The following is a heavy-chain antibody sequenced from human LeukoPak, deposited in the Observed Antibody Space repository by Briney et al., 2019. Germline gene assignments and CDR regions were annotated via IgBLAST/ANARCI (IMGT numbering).Heavy chain of an antibody. CDR3: ARESAGTYHNPLGYMDV. Sequence: PETLSLTCTVSSGSISIYYWNWIRQPAGKGLEWIGRIFTSGITNYNPSLKSRVTMSVDTSKNQFSLKLTSVTAADTVVYYCARESAGTYHNPLGYMDVWGKGTTVTVSS. V-gene: IGHV4-4*07. CDR2: IFTSGIT. J-gene: IGHJ6*03. D-gene: IGHD3-10*01. CDR1: SGSISIYY.